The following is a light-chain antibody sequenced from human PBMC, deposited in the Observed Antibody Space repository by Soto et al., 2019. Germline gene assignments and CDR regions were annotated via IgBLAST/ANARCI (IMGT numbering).Light chain of an antibody. Sequence: EIVLTQSPATLSLSPGERATLSCRASQSVSSYLDWYQQKPGQPPRLLIYDASNRATGIPARFSGSGYGTDFTLTIRSLEPEDFAVYYCQQRSNWPIPFGQRTRLEIK. CDR1: QSVSSY. J-gene: IGKJ5*01. V-gene: IGKV3-11*01. CDR2: DAS. CDR3: QQRSNWPIP.